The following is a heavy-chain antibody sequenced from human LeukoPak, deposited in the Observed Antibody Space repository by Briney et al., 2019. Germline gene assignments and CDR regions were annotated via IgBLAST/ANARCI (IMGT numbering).Heavy chain of an antibody. CDR3: AKGAARWELRS. CDR2: ISGSGGST. V-gene: IGHV3-23*01. Sequence: GGSLRLSCAASGFTFSSYAMTWVRLAPGKGLEWVSAISGSGGSTYHADSVKGRFTISRDNSKNTLYLQMNSLRVEDTAVYYCAKGAARWELRSWGQGTLVTVSS. J-gene: IGHJ4*02. CDR1: GFTFSSYA. D-gene: IGHD1-26*01.